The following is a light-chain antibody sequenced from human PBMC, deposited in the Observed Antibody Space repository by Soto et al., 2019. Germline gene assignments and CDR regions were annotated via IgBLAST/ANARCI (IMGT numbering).Light chain of an antibody. J-gene: IGLJ2*01. V-gene: IGLV2-14*03. Sequence: QSVLTQPASVSGSPGQSITISCTGTSSDVGGYNYVSWYQHHPGKAPKLMIYDVSNRPSGVSNRFSGSKSGNTASLTISGLQAEDKDDYYCSSYTSSSTVVFGGGTKLTVL. CDR3: SSYTSSSTVV. CDR2: DVS. CDR1: SSDVGGYNY.